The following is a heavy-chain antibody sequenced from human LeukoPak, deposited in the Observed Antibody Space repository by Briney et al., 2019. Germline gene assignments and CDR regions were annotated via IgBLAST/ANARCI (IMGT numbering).Heavy chain of an antibody. CDR1: GDSVSSNSVA. CDR3: ARDQYCSSYSCSFDY. J-gene: IGHJ4*02. V-gene: IGHV6-1*01. D-gene: IGHD2-2*01. Sequence: LSQTLSLTCAISGDSVSSNSVAWNWIRRSPSRGLEWLGRTYYRSQWYNEYAESVRSRITINPDTSKNQFSLQLNSVTPEDTAVYYCARDQYCSSYSCSFDYWGQGTLVTVSS. CDR2: TYYRSQWYN.